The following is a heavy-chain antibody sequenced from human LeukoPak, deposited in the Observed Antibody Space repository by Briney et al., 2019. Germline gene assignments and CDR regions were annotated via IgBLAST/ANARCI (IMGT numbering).Heavy chain of an antibody. J-gene: IGHJ4*02. D-gene: IGHD1-14*01. CDR2: IVGGGGTT. V-gene: IGHV3-23*01. CDR3: AKARLSKGWAYNDY. CDR1: GFTFRSYA. Sequence: GGSLRLSCAAPGFTFRSYAMSSVRQAPGKGLEWVSAIVGGGGTTFYADSVKGRFTISRDNSKNTVSLQMNSLRAEDTAVYYCAKARLSKGWAYNDYWGGGTMVSVSS.